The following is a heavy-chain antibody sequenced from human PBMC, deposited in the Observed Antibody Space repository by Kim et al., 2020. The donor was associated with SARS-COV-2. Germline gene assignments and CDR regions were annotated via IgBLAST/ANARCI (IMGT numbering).Heavy chain of an antibody. CDR2: ISGSGGST. CDR1: GFTFSSYA. Sequence: GGSLRLSCAASGFTFSSYAMSWVRQAPGKGLEWVSAISGSGGSTYYADSVKGRFTISRDNSKNTLYLQMNSLRAEDTAVYYCAKDNIVVVVPASNHDAFDIWGQGTMVTVSS. D-gene: IGHD2-15*01. V-gene: IGHV3-23*01. CDR3: AKDNIVVVVPASNHDAFDI. J-gene: IGHJ3*02.